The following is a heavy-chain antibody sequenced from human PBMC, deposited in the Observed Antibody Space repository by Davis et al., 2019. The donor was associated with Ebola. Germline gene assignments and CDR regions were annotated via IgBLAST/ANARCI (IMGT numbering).Heavy chain of an antibody. D-gene: IGHD3-22*01. J-gene: IGHJ2*01. CDR1: GFTFSSYS. CDR2: ISSSSSYI. Sequence: GESLKISCAASGFTFSSYSMNWVRQAPGKGLEWVSSISSSSSYIYYADSVKGRFTISRDNAKNSLYLQMNSLRAEDTALYYCAKGGGSGYYYAWYFDLWGRGTLVTVSS. V-gene: IGHV3-21*04. CDR3: AKGGGSGYYYAWYFDL.